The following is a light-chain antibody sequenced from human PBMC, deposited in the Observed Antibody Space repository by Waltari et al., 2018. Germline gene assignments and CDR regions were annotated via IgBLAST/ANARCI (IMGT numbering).Light chain of an antibody. V-gene: IGLV2-8*01. CDR1: SSDVGGYAY. J-gene: IGLJ2*01. CDR3: SSYAGSNNYVA. CDR2: EVT. Sequence: QSALTQPPSASGSPGQSVTISCTGTSSDVGGYAYVSWDQQHPGKAPKLMIYEVTKRPPGVPARFSGSKSGNTASLTVSGLQGEDEADYYCSSYAGSNNYVAFGGGTKLTVL.